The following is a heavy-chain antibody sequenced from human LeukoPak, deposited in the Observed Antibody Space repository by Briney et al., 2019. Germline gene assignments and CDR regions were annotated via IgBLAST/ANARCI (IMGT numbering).Heavy chain of an antibody. Sequence: GGSLRLPCAASGFTFSSYAMHWVRQAPGKGLEYVSGISSNGGSTYYASSLKARFTISRDNSKNTLFLQMGSLRAEDMAVYYCATNSTTGTSGAFDIWGQGTMVTVSS. CDR3: ATNSTTGTSGAFDI. V-gene: IGHV3-64*01. CDR1: GFTFSSYA. D-gene: IGHD1-1*01. J-gene: IGHJ3*02. CDR2: ISSNGGST.